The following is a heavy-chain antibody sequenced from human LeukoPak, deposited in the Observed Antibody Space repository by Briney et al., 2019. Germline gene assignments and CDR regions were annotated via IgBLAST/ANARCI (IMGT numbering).Heavy chain of an antibody. CDR1: GFTFSSYG. Sequence: GGALRLSCAASGFTFSSYGMHWVGQAPGKGLEGVTVIWYDGSNKYYADSVKGRFTISRDNSKNTLYLQMNSLRAEDTAVYYCARGRGVLVPVDYWGQGTLVTVSS. D-gene: IGHD6-13*01. V-gene: IGHV3-33*01. CDR2: IWYDGSNK. CDR3: ARGRGVLVPVDY. J-gene: IGHJ4*02.